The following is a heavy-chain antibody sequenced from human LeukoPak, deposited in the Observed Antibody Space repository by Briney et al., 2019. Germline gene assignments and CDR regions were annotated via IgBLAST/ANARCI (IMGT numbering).Heavy chain of an antibody. CDR1: GGSLSSGGYY. CDR3: ATTAHYDFWSGRNWFDP. Sequence: SETLSLTCTVSGGSLSSGGYYWGWIRQPPGKGLEWIGYIYHSGSTYYNPSLKSRVTISVDRSKNQFSLKLSSVTAADTAVYYCATTAHYDFWSGRNWFDPWGQGTLVTVSS. D-gene: IGHD3-3*01. V-gene: IGHV4-30-2*01. CDR2: IYHSGST. J-gene: IGHJ5*02.